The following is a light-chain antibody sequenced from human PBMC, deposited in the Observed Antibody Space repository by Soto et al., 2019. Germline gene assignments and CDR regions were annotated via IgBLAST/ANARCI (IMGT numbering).Light chain of an antibody. CDR1: SSDVGGYNY. CDR3: SSDTRSSFYV. J-gene: IGLJ1*01. CDR2: DVS. Sequence: QSALTQPASVSGSPGQSITISCTGTSSDVGGYNYVSWYQQHPGTAPKLMIYDVSNRPSGVSNRVSGSKSGNTASLTISGLQAEDEADYYCSSDTRSSFYVFGTGTKLTVL. V-gene: IGLV2-14*01.